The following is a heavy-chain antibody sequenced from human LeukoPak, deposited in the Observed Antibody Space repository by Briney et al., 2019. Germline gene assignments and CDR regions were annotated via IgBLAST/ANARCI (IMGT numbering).Heavy chain of an antibody. V-gene: IGHV3-48*01. J-gene: IGHJ6*03. D-gene: IGHD3-10*01. CDR3: ARDGVFRMVRGVKIDYYYMDV. CDR2: ISISSSTI. Sequence: PGGSLRLSCAASGFIFSSYSMNWVRQAPGKGLEWVSYISISSSTIYYADSVKGRFIISRDNARDSLYLQMNSLRAEDTAVYYCARDGVFRMVRGVKIDYYYMDVWGKGTTVTISS. CDR1: GFIFSSYS.